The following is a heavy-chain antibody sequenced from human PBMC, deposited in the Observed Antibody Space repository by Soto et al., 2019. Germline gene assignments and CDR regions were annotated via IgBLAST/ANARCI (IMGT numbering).Heavy chain of an antibody. V-gene: IGHV3-30-3*01. CDR1: GFSISRSA. D-gene: IGHD1-1*01. Sequence: QVQLVESGGGVVQPGRSPRLSCVASGFSISRSAMHWVRQAPGKGLEWVAVIAYDGSNKWYADSAKGRFTISRDNSKNTLYLDMSSLRAEDTAVYFCARDLQAGDDNVNWFAPWGQGTLVTVSS. CDR3: ARDLQAGDDNVNWFAP. J-gene: IGHJ5*02. CDR2: IAYDGSNK.